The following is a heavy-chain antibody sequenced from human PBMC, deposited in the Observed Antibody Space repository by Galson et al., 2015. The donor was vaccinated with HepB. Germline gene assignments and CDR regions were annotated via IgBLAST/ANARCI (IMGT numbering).Heavy chain of an antibody. J-gene: IGHJ6*02. CDR2: ISAYNGNT. CDR1: GYTFTSYG. Sequence: VSCKASGYTFTSYGISWVRQAPGQGLEWMGWISAYNGNTNYAQKLQGRVTMTTDTSTSTAYMELRSLRSDDTAVYYCARDRDSSSWPTGVYYYYGMDVWGQGTTVTVSS. CDR3: ARDRDSSSWPTGVYYYYGMDV. D-gene: IGHD6-13*01. V-gene: IGHV1-18*01.